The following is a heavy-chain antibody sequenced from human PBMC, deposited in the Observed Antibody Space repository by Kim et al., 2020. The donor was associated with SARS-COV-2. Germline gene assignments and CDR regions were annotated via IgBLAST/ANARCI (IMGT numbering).Heavy chain of an antibody. D-gene: IGHD6-13*01. Sequence: YYNPSLQSRVTISVDTSKNQFSLKLSSVTAADTAVYYCARLSSSWYIVEYWGQGTLVTVSS. V-gene: IGHV4-31*02. CDR3: ARLSSSWYIVEY. J-gene: IGHJ4*02.